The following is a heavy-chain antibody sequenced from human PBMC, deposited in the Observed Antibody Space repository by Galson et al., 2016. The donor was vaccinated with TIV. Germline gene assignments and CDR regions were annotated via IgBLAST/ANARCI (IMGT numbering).Heavy chain of an antibody. CDR1: GFTFSSYT. D-gene: IGHD6-19*01. CDR3: ARVGSTVWAHYFDY. V-gene: IGHV3-30*04. CDR2: TTYDDSQK. Sequence: SLRLSCAASGFTFSSYTMHWIRQAPGKGLEWLAVTTYDDSQKYYADSVKGRFTISRDNSRNTLYLQMNSLTAEDTAVYYCARVGSTVWAHYFDYWGQGSLVTVSS. J-gene: IGHJ4*02.